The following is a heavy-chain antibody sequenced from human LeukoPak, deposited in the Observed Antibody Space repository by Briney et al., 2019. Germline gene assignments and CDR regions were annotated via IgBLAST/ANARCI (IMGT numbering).Heavy chain of an antibody. Sequence: PSETLSLTCAVYGGSFSGYSWSWIRQPPGKGLEWIGEINHSGSTNYNPSLKSRVTISVDTSTNQFSLKLSSVTAADTAVYYCARDEYYYGSGSYYRTPFDYWGQGTLVTVSS. J-gene: IGHJ4*02. CDR2: INHSGST. CDR3: ARDEYYYGSGSYYRTPFDY. D-gene: IGHD3-10*01. V-gene: IGHV4-34*01. CDR1: GGSFSGYS.